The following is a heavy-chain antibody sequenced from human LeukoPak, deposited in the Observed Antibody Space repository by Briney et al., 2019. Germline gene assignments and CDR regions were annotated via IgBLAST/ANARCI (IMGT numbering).Heavy chain of an antibody. Sequence: GGSLRLSCAVSGVTVSSNHMSWVRQAPGKGLEWVSAIYSGGGTYYADSVKGRFTLSRDISKNTLYLQMNSLRAEDTAVYYCVRDASWGQGTLVAVSS. CDR2: IYSGGGT. J-gene: IGHJ4*02. CDR1: GVTVSSNH. V-gene: IGHV3-66*01. CDR3: VRDAS.